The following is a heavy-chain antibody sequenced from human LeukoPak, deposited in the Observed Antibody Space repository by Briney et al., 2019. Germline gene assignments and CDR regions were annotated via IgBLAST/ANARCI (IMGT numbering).Heavy chain of an antibody. D-gene: IGHD3-22*01. CDR3: ARAIHSSGYLVY. Sequence: PGGSLRLSCAASGFTFSSYAMHWVRQAPGKGLEWVAVISYDGSNKYYADSVKGRFTISRDNSKNTLYLQMNSLRAEDTAVYYCARAIHSSGYLVYWGQGTLVTVSS. CDR2: ISYDGSNK. V-gene: IGHV3-30*14. CDR1: GFTFSSYA. J-gene: IGHJ4*02.